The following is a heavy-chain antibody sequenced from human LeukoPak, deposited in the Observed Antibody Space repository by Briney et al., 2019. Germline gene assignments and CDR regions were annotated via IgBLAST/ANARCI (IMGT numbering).Heavy chain of an antibody. J-gene: IGHJ4*02. CDR1: GGSISSSSYY. V-gene: IGHV4-39*07. CDR2: IYYSGST. CDR3: ARAAFTLWGSYPPDY. Sequence: SETLSLTCTVSGGSISSSSYYWGWIRQPPGKGLEWIGSIYYSGSTYYNPSLKSRVTISVDTSKNQFSLKLSSVTAADTAVYYCARAAFTLWGSYPPDYWGQGTLVTVSS. D-gene: IGHD3-16*02.